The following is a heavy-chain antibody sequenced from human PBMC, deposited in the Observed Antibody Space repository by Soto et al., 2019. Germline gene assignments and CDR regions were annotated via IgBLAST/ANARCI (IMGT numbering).Heavy chain of an antibody. V-gene: IGHV3-53*02. J-gene: IGHJ3*01. D-gene: IGHD6-13*01. CDR1: GFTVRSNY. CDR2: IYSGGTT. CDR3: ARERREAGAFDV. Sequence: EVQLVETGGGLIQPGGSLRLSCAASGFTVRSNYMSWVRQAPGKGLEWVSEIYSGGTTYYAESVKGRFTISRDNSKNTLYLQMNSLRAEDTAVCYCARERREAGAFDVWGQGTMVTVSS.